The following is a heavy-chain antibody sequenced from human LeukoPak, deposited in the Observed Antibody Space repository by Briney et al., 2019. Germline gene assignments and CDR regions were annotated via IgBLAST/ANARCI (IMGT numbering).Heavy chain of an antibody. Sequence: GGSLTLSCAASGLAFSHYAKSRVRQAAGRGLAWVATISSSRGRSFFEGSVKGRLTLVRDIQRSTLSLEMNSVRDVEARLYCCTAQNFDYWGPGTLVTVSS. CDR3: TAQNFDY. V-gene: IGHV3-23*01. CDR2: ISSSRGRS. CDR1: GLAFSHYA. J-gene: IGHJ4*02.